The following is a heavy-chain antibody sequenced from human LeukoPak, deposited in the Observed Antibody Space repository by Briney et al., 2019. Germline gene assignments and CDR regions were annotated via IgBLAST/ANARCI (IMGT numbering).Heavy chain of an antibody. CDR2: INPSGGST. CDR1: GYTFTNYY. CDR3: ARAVDTAITPHYYYMDV. V-gene: IGHV1-46*01. Sequence: GASVKVSCKASGYTFTNYYMHWGRQAPGQGLEWMGIINPSGGSTNYAQKFQGRVTMTRDMSMSTVYMELRSLRSDDTAVYYCARAVDTAITPHYYYMDVWGKGTTVTVSS. D-gene: IGHD5-18*01. J-gene: IGHJ6*03.